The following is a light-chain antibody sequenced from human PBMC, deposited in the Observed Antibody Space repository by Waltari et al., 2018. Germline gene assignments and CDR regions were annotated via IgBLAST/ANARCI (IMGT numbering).Light chain of an antibody. V-gene: IGKV3-15*01. CDR2: GAS. Sequence: EIVMTQSPATLSVSPGERAIISCRASQSVTPNLAWYQQKPGQPPRPLILGASTRATVIPARFSGSGSGTEFTLTITSLQSEDFAVYYCHQYNDGPPFNFGQGTKLEIK. J-gene: IGKJ2*01. CDR1: QSVTPN. CDR3: HQYNDGPPFN.